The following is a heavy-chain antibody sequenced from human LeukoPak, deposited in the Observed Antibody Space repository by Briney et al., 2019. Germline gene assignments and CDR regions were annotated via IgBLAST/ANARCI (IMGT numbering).Heavy chain of an antibody. CDR3: ARDGQSSSWYDY. Sequence: ASVKVSCKASGYTFTGYYMHWVRQAPGQGLEWMGRINPNSGGTNYAQKFQGRVTMTRDTSISTAYMELSRLRSDDTAVYYCARDGQSSSWYDYWGQGTLVTVSS. V-gene: IGHV1-2*06. D-gene: IGHD6-13*01. CDR1: GYTFTGYY. J-gene: IGHJ4*02. CDR2: INPNSGGT.